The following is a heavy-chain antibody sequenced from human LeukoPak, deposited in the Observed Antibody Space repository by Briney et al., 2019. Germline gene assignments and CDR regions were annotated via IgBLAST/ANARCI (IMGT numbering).Heavy chain of an antibody. Sequence: SGGSLRLSWSASGFTFSNYWMTWVRQSPGKGLEWVAIIKHDGSDKYCVDSVKGRFTISRDNAKNSLYLQMSSLRAEDTAVYYCARGGHRQKEFWGQGTLVTVSS. CDR1: GFTFSNYW. CDR2: IKHDGSDK. CDR3: ARGGHRQKEF. D-gene: IGHD3-10*01. V-gene: IGHV3-7*01. J-gene: IGHJ4*02.